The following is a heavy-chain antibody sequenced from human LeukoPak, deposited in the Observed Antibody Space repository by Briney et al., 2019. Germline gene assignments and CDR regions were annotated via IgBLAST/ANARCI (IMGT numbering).Heavy chain of an antibody. CDR2: IIPILGIA. CDR3: ARDSSSWAVDY. CDR1: GGTFSSYA. J-gene: IGHJ4*02. V-gene: IGHV1-69*04. Sequence: SVKVSCKASGGTFSSYAISWVRQAPGQGLEWMGRIIPILGIANYAQKFQGRVTITADKSTSTAYMGLSSLRSEDTAVYYCARDSSSWAVDYWGQGTLVTVSS. D-gene: IGHD6-13*01.